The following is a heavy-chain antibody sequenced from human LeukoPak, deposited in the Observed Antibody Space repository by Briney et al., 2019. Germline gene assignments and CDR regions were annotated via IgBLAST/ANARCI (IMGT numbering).Heavy chain of an antibody. CDR3: ARGLDCRSTSCYLDN. D-gene: IGHD2-2*01. CDR2: IKQDGSEK. V-gene: IGHV3-7*01. CDR1: GFTFTKYW. Sequence: PGGSLRLSCVASGFTFTKYWMTWVRQAPGKGLEWVANIKQDGSEKFYVDSVKGRFTISRDNAKNSLDLQINSLGAEDTAVYYCARGLDCRSTSCYLDNWGQGTTVTVSS. J-gene: IGHJ6*02.